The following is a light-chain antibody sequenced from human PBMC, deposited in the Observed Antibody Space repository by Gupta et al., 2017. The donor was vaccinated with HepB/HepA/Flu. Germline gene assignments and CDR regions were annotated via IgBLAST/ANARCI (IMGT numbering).Light chain of an antibody. V-gene: IGKV1-9*01. CDR3: QQLNSSPFT. Sequence: DIQLTQSPSFLSASVGDRVTITCRASQGISSYLAWYQQKPGKAPKLLIYAASTLQSGVPSRFSGSGSGTEFTLTISSLQPEDFATYYCQQLNSSPFTFGQGTNVDIK. J-gene: IGKJ3*01. CDR2: AAS. CDR1: QGISSY.